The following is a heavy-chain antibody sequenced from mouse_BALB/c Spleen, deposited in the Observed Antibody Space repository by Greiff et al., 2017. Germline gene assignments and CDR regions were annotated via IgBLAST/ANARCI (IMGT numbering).Heavy chain of an antibody. V-gene: IGHV5-6-3*01. Sequence: DVHLVESGGGLVQPGGSLKLSCAASGFTFSSYGMSWVRQTPDKRLELVATINSNGGSTYYPDSVKGRFTISRDNAKNTLYLQMSSLKSEDTAMYYCAREDMITYYFDYWGQGTTLTVSS. CDR3: AREDMITYYFDY. CDR1: GFTFSSYG. D-gene: IGHD2-4*01. J-gene: IGHJ2*01. CDR2: INSNGGST.